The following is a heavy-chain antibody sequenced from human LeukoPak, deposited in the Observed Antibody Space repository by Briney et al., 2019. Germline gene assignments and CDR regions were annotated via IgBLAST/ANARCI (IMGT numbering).Heavy chain of an antibody. D-gene: IGHD3-10*01. CDR2: ISSSSSYI. Sequence: GGSLRLSCAASGFTFSSYSMNWVRQAPGKGLEWVSSISSSSSYIYYAESVKGRFTISRDNAKNSLYLQMNSLRAEDTAVYYCARDGRIGGFDYWGQGTLVTVSS. J-gene: IGHJ4*02. CDR3: ARDGRIGGFDY. CDR1: GFTFSSYS. V-gene: IGHV3-21*01.